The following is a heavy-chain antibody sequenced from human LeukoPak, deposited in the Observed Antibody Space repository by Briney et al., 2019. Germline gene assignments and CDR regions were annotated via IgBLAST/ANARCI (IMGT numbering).Heavy chain of an antibody. J-gene: IGHJ2*01. CDR1: GYTFTSYA. D-gene: IGHD2-15*01. CDR3: ARVALGSWYFDL. V-gene: IGHV1-18*01. Sequence: SVRVSCKASGYTFTSYAISWVRQAPGQGLEWMGWISTYNGNTNYAQKFQGRVTLTTDTSTNTGYMDLRSLRSDDTAVYHCARVALGSWYFDLWGRGTLVTVSS. CDR2: ISTYNGNT.